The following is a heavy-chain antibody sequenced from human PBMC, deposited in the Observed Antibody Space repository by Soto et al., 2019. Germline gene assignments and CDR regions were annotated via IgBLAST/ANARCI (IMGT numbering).Heavy chain of an antibody. CDR1: GFTFSSYA. Sequence: PGGSLRLSCAASGFTFSSYAMSWVRQAPGKGLEWVSAISGSGGSTYYADSVKGRLTISRDNSKNTLYLQMNSLRAEDTAVYYCARIDSSGYSLDYWGQGTLVTVSS. CDR2: ISGSGGST. J-gene: IGHJ4*02. V-gene: IGHV3-23*01. D-gene: IGHD3-22*01. CDR3: ARIDSSGYSLDY.